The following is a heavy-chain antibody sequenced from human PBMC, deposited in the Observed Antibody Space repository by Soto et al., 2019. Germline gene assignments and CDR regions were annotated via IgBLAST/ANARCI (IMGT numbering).Heavy chain of an antibody. J-gene: IGHJ6*02. V-gene: IGHV1-18*01. CDR2: ISTYTGNT. Sequence: QVHLVQSGPEVKKLGASVKVSCKASGYTVTNYDIKWVRQAPGQGLEWMGWISTYTGNTNYAQKLQGRVTMTTDTSTSTAYMELRSLRSDDTAVYYCARGYYYGSGRPTPGGMDVWGQGTTVTVSS. CDR1: GYTVTNYD. CDR3: ARGYYYGSGRPTPGGMDV. D-gene: IGHD3-10*01.